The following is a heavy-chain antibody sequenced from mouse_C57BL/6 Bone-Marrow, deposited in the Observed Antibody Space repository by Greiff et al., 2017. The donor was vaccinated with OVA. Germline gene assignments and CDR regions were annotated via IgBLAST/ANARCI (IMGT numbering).Heavy chain of an antibody. CDR1: GFTFSNYW. CDR3: TVHYYGSSYEDY. V-gene: IGHV6-3*01. Sequence: EVNLVESGGGLVQPGGSMKLSCVASGFTFSNYWMNWVRQSPEKGLEWVAQIRLKSDNYATHYAESVKGRFTISRDDSKSSVYLQMNNLRAEDTGIYYCTVHYYGSSYEDYWGQGTTLTVSS. J-gene: IGHJ2*01. D-gene: IGHD1-1*01. CDR2: IRLKSDNYAT.